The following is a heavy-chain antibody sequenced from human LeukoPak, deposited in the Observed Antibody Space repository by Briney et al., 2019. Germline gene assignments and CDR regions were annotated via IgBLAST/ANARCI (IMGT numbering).Heavy chain of an antibody. J-gene: IGHJ4*02. CDR1: GFTFSSYA. D-gene: IGHD1-26*01. CDR2: ISYDGSNK. Sequence: GGSLRLSCAASGFTFSSYAMHWVRQAPGKGLEWVADISYDGSNKYYADSVKGRFTISRDNSKNTLYLQMKSLGAEDTAVYYCAREGGVRATVDSWGQGTLVTVSS. CDR3: AREGGVRATVDS. V-gene: IGHV3-30*04.